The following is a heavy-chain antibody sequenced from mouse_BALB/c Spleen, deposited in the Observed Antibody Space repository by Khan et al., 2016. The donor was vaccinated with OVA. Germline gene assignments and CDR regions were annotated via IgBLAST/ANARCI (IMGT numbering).Heavy chain of an antibody. CDR3: VRDGAYHRNDGWFAY. CDR2: INPSNGYT. CDR1: GYTFTSYT. Sequence: QVQLQQSGAELARPGASVKMSCKASGYTFTSYTIHWIKLRPGQGLEWIGYINPSNGYTNYNQTFKDKATLTADKSSTTAYMQLSSLTSDDSAVYNCVRDGAYHRNDGWFAYWGQGTLVTVSA. J-gene: IGHJ3*01. D-gene: IGHD2-14*01. V-gene: IGHV1-4*01.